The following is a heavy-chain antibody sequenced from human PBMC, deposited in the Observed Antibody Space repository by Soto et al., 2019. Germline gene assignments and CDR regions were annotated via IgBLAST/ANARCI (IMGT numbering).Heavy chain of an antibody. CDR2: VSSTGGT. Sequence: QVQLQQSGPGLVKPSETLSLTCSVSSGPSSSHNWGWIRQTPGRGLEWIGYVSSTGGTSYNPSLKGRFTISADTSTNHVSLTLTSVTAADTAVYYCVRQGIGNLHGLVDVWGQGTTVRVSS. J-gene: IGHJ6*02. CDR1: SGPSSSHN. D-gene: IGHD1-1*01. V-gene: IGHV4-59*08. CDR3: VRQGIGNLHGLVDV.